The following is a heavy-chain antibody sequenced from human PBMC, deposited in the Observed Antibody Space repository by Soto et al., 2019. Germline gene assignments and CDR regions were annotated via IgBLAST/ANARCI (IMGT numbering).Heavy chain of an antibody. CDR3: AKDRHEYSSWSWGDY. Sequence: GESLKISCAASGFTFSSYAMSWVRQAPGKGLEWVSAISGSGGSTYYADSVKGRFTISRDNSKNTLYLQMNSLRAEDTAVYYCAKDRHEYSSWSWGDYWGQGTLVTVSS. V-gene: IGHV3-23*01. CDR1: GFTFSSYA. D-gene: IGHD6-6*01. CDR2: ISGSGGST. J-gene: IGHJ4*02.